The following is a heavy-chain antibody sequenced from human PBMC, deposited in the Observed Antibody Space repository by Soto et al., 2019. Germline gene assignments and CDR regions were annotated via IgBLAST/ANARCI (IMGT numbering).Heavy chain of an antibody. CDR2: IYPGDSDT. V-gene: IGHV5-51*01. Sequence: GESLKISCKGSGYSLTSYWIGWVRQMPGKGLEWMGIIYPGDSDTRYSPSFQGQVTISADKSISTAYLQWSSLKASDTAMYYCARSGYCSGGSCYSFIHYYYGMDVWGQGTTVTVSS. J-gene: IGHJ6*02. D-gene: IGHD2-15*01. CDR3: ARSGYCSGGSCYSFIHYYYGMDV. CDR1: GYSLTSYW.